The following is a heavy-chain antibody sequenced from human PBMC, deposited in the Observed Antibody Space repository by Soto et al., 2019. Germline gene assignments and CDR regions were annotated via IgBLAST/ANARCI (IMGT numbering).Heavy chain of an antibody. CDR1: GYTFSNNA. CDR2: INPYNDDT. CDR3: ARETYGDFGY. J-gene: IGHJ4*02. Sequence: QVQLVQSGAEVKKPGASVKVSCKASGYTFSNNAITWVRQAPGQGLEWMGWINPYNDDTKYAQKFQGRVTMTTDTSTSTVYMELRSLRSDDTAVYYCARETYGDFGYWGQGTMVTVSS. V-gene: IGHV1-18*01. D-gene: IGHD2-21*01.